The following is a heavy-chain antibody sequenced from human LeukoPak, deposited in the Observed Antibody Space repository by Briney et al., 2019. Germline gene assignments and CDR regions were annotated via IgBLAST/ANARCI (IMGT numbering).Heavy chain of an antibody. D-gene: IGHD6-13*01. CDR3: ARSLPRIAAAGSQYYFDY. Sequence: ALVKVSCKASGYTFTGYYMHWVRQAPGQGLEWMGWINPNSGGTNYAQKFQGRVTMTRDTSISTAYMELSRLRSDDTAVYYCARSLPRIAAAGSQYYFDYWGQGTLVTVSS. J-gene: IGHJ4*02. V-gene: IGHV1-2*02. CDR1: GYTFTGYY. CDR2: INPNSGGT.